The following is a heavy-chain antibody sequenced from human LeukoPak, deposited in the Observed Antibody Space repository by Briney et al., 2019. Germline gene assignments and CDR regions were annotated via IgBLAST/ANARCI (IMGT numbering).Heavy chain of an antibody. V-gene: IGHV1-2*02. J-gene: IGHJ4*02. CDR2: INPNSGGT. CDR3: ARGAPLGDCSSTSCYTDRWDY. D-gene: IGHD2-2*02. CDR1: GYTFTGYY. Sequence: ASVKVSCKASGYTFTGYYMHWVRQAPGQGLEWMGWINPNSGGTSYAQKFQGRVTMTRDTSISTAYMELSRLRSDDTAVYYCARGAPLGDCSSTSCYTDRWDYWGQGTLVTVSS.